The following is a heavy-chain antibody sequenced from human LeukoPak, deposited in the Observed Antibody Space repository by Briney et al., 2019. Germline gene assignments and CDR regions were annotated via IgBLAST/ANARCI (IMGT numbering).Heavy chain of an antibody. Sequence: PSETLSLTCAVYGGSFSGYYWSWIRQPPGKGLEWIGEINHSGSTNYNPSLKSRVTISVDTSKNQFSLKLSSVTAADTAVYYCARHPYYYDGRFDYWGQGTLVTVSS. CDR1: GGSFSGYY. CDR3: ARHPYYYDGRFDY. V-gene: IGHV4-34*01. J-gene: IGHJ4*02. D-gene: IGHD3-22*01. CDR2: INHSGST.